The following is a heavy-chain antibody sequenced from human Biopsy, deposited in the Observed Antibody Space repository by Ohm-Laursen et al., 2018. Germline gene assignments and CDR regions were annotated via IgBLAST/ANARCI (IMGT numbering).Heavy chain of an antibody. V-gene: IGHV4-59*08. CDR1: GESFNGYY. J-gene: IGHJ4*02. CDR3: ARRGSGGRSFDY. Sequence: TLSLTCAVYGESFNGYYWSWIRQPPGKGLEWIGFISNSGNTNYNPSLKSRVTISVDTSRNQISLKLGSVTVADTAVFYCARRGSGGRSFDYWGQGSLVTVSS. CDR2: ISNSGNT. D-gene: IGHD2-15*01.